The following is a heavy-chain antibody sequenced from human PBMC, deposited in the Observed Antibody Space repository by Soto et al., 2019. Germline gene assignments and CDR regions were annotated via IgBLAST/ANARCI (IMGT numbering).Heavy chain of an antibody. D-gene: IGHD6-19*01. Sequence: GASVKVSCKASGYTFTGYYMHWVRQAPGQGLEWMGWINPNSGGTNYAQKFQGWVTMTRDTSISTAYMELSRLRSDDTAVYYCARDRRPRAYIAVAGTSYYYYGMDVWGQGTTVTVSS. CDR3: ARDRRPRAYIAVAGTSYYYYGMDV. J-gene: IGHJ6*02. V-gene: IGHV1-2*04. CDR1: GYTFTGYY. CDR2: INPNSGGT.